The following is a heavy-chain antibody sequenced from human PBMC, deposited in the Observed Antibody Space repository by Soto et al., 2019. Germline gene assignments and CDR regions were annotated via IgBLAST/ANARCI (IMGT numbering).Heavy chain of an antibody. CDR1: GFTFDDYA. D-gene: IGHD1-26*01. CDR3: ARSFSDSYYDLDF. CDR2: ISWNSAGM. J-gene: IGHJ4*02. Sequence: HPGGSLRLSCAASGFTFDDYAMHWVRQAPGKGLEWVSGISWNSAGMDYADSVKDRFSISRDNAENSLYLQMNILKIEDTAFYYCARSFSDSYYDLDFWGQGTLVTVSA. V-gene: IGHV3-9*01.